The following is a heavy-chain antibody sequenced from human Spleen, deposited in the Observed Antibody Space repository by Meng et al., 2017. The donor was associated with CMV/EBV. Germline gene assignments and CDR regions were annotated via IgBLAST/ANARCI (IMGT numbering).Heavy chain of an antibody. J-gene: IGHJ6*02. D-gene: IGHD3-22*01. V-gene: IGHV4-31*03. CDR2: IYYSGST. CDR3: ARDYRPYYYDSSGSPPLYYGMDV. CDR1: GGSISSGGYY. Sequence: LRLSCTVSGGSISSGGYYWSWIRQHPGKGLEWIGYIYYSGSTYYNPSLKSRVTISVDTSKNQFSLKLSSVTAADTAVYYCARDYRPYYYDSSGSPPLYYGMDVWGQGTTVTVS.